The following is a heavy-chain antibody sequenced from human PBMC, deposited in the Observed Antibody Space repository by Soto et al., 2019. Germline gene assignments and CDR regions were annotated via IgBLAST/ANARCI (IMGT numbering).Heavy chain of an antibody. D-gene: IGHD2-15*01. J-gene: IGHJ4*02. CDR3: ARDLASYCSGGSCYDGLYY. CDR1: GFTLSNYG. Sequence: GGSLRLSCAASGFTLSNYGMHWVRQAPGKGQEWVAIIWYDGSNKYYADSVKGRFTISRDNSKNTLYLQMNSLRAEDTAVYYCARDLASYCSGGSCYDGLYYWGQGSLVTGS. CDR2: IWYDGSNK. V-gene: IGHV3-30*02.